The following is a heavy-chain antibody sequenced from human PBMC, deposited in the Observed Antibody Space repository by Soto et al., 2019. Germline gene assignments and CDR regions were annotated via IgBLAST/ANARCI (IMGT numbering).Heavy chain of an antibody. CDR1: GGSFSGYY. Sequence: SETLSLTCAVYGGSFSGYYWSWIRQPPGKGLEWIGEINHSGSTNYNPSLKSRVTISVDTSKNQFSLKLSSVTAADTAVYYCARAIVVVVAATPTYYYYYMDVWGKGTTVTVSS. CDR3: ARAIVVVVAATPTYYYYYMDV. V-gene: IGHV4-34*01. CDR2: INHSGST. D-gene: IGHD2-15*01. J-gene: IGHJ6*03.